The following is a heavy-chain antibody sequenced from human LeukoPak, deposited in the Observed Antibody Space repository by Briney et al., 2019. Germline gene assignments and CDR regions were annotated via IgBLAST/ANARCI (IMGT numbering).Heavy chain of an antibody. D-gene: IGHD6-19*01. Sequence: PSETLSLTCTVAGGSISSYYWSWIRQPPGKGLEWIGYIYYSGSTNYNPSLKSRVTISVDTSKNQFSLKLSSVTAADTAVYYCARGYSSGRWLARADFDIWGQGTMVTVSS. V-gene: IGHV4-59*01. CDR1: GGSISSYY. CDR3: ARGYSSGRWLARADFDI. J-gene: IGHJ3*02. CDR2: IYYSGST.